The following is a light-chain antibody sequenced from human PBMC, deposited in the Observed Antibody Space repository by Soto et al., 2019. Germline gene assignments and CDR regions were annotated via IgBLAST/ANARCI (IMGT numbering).Light chain of an antibody. J-gene: IGLJ1*01. CDR1: SSNIGNNY. Sequence: QSVLTQPPSVSAAPGQKVTISCSGSSSNIGNNYVSWYQQLPGTAPKLLIYDNNKRPSGIPDRFSGSKSGTSATLGITGLQTGDEADYYCGTWDSXLSAFVFGTGTKVTDL. CDR2: DNN. CDR3: GTWDSXLSAFV. V-gene: IGLV1-51*01.